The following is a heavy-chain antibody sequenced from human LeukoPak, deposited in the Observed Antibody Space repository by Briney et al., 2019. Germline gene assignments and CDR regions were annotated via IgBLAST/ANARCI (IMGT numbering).Heavy chain of an antibody. J-gene: IGHJ3*02. D-gene: IGHD3-10*01. CDR1: GFSFSNVW. Sequence: GGSLRLSCAASGFSFSNVWMNWVRQAPGKGLEWVGRIKSKTDGGTTNYAAPVKGTFTISRDDSKNTLYLQMNSLKTEDTAVYYCTTAVIRGLNAFDIWGRGTMVTVSS. V-gene: IGHV3-15*01. CDR3: TTAVIRGLNAFDI. CDR2: IKSKTDGGTT.